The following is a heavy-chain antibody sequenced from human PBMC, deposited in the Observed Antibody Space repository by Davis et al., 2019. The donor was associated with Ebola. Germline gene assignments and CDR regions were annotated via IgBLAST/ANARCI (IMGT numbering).Heavy chain of an antibody. V-gene: IGHV3-9*01. D-gene: IGHD6-13*01. CDR1: GFTFDDYA. CDR2: ISWNSGSI. Sequence: SLKISCAASGFTFDDYAMHWVRQAPGKGLEWVSGISWNSGSIGYADSVKGRFTISRDNAKNSLYLQMNSLRAEDTAVYYCARGGIAAAGTDYWGQGTLVTVSS. J-gene: IGHJ4*02. CDR3: ARGGIAAAGTDY.